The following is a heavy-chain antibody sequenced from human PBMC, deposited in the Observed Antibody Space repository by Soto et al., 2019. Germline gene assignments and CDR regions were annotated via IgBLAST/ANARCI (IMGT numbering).Heavy chain of an antibody. Sequence: QTLSLTCAISWGSVSSNTATWNWVRQSPSRGLEWLGRTYYRSNWNFDYALSVKSRITINPDTSKNQFSLQLNSLTPEDTAVYYCAGELDIHHGLGYWGPGTSVTVSS. D-gene: IGHD3-3*02. V-gene: IGHV6-1*01. J-gene: IGHJ4*02. CDR3: AGELDIHHGLGY. CDR2: TYYRSNWNF. CDR1: WGSVSSNTAT.